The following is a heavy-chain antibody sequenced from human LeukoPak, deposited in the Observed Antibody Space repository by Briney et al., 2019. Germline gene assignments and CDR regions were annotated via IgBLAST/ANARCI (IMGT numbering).Heavy chain of an antibody. CDR2: IGAYNGNT. J-gene: IGHJ5*02. D-gene: IGHD3-10*01. CDR1: GYTFTIYG. CDR3: ARVYPPTYGSGSYHNWFDP. V-gene: IGHV1-18*01. Sequence: APGTVCRSPSGYTFTIYGISMGREAPGPGLGWMGGIGAYNGNTNYAKKLQGRVTMTTDTSTSTAYMELRSLRSDDTAVYYCARVYPPTYGSGSYHNWFDPWGQGTLVTVSS.